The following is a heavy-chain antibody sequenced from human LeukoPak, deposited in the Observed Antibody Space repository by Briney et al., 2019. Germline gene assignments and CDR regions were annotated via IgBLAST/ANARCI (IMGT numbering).Heavy chain of an antibody. CDR3: ARDCSSTSCYENWFDP. V-gene: IGHV3-48*04. D-gene: IGHD2-2*01. J-gene: IGHJ5*02. Sequence: GGSLRLSCAASGFTFSSYGMSWVRQAPGKGLEWVSYISSSGSTIYYADSVKGRFTISRDNAKNSLYLQMNSLRAEDTAVYYCARDCSSTSCYENWFDPWGQGTLVTVSS. CDR1: GFTFSSYG. CDR2: ISSSGSTI.